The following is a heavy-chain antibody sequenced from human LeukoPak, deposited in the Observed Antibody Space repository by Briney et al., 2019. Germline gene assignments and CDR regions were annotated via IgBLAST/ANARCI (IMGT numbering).Heavy chain of an antibody. V-gene: IGHV1-2*02. J-gene: IGHJ4*02. Sequence: ASVKVSCTASGYTFTGYYMHWVRQAPGQGLEWMGWINPNSGDTNYPQKFQGRLTMTRDTSISTAYLDLRSLQSDDTAVYYCARDWFLDYWGQGTLLTVSS. CDR1: GYTFTGYY. CDR3: ARDWFLDY. CDR2: INPNSGDT. D-gene: IGHD3-10*01.